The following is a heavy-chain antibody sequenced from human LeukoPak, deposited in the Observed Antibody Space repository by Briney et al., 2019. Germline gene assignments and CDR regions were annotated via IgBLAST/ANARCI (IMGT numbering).Heavy chain of an antibody. CDR2: IHYSGNT. D-gene: IGHD2-15*01. V-gene: IGHV4-59*01. J-gene: IGHJ4*02. Sequence: PSETLSLTCTVSGGSISNYYWSWIRRPPGKGLEWIGYIHYSGNTNYNPSLQSRVTISVDTSKNQFSLKLTSVTAADTAVYYCARAPAYCSGGSCYSYPFDYWGQGTLVTVSS. CDR3: ARAPAYCSGGSCYSYPFDY. CDR1: GGSISNYY.